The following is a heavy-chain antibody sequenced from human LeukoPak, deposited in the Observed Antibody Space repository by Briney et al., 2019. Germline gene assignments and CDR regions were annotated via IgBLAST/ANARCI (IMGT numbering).Heavy chain of an antibody. V-gene: IGHV1-2*02. J-gene: IGHJ4*02. CDR2: INPNSGGT. Sequence: ASVKVSCKASGYTFTDYFMHWVRQAPGQGLEWMGWINPNSGGTNFAQKFQGRVTMTRDTSISTAYMELSSLTSDDTAVYYCARGIHYDILTGYYQDAPFDYWGQGTLVTVSS. CDR1: GYTFTDYF. CDR3: ARGIHYDILTGYYQDAPFDY. D-gene: IGHD3-9*01.